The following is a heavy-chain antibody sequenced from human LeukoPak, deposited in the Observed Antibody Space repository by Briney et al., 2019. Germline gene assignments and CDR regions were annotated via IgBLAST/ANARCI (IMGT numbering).Heavy chain of an antibody. V-gene: IGHV4-59*01. CDR1: GGSISSYY. CDR2: IYYSGST. D-gene: IGHD1-26*01. J-gene: IGHJ4*02. Sequence: PETLSLTCTVSGGSISSYYWSWIRQPPGKGLEWIGYIYYSGSTNYNPSLKSRVTISVDTSKNQFSLKLSSVTAADTAVYYCAREGSYGGYFDYWGQGILVTVSS. CDR3: AREGSYGGYFDY.